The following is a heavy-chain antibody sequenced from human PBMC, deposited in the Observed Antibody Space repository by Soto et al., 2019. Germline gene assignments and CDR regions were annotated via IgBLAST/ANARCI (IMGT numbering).Heavy chain of an antibody. D-gene: IGHD4-4*01. CDR3: ARGLPILQFQVNYYMDV. V-gene: IGHV4-34*01. CDR2: INHSGST. Sequence: SETLSLTCAVYGGSFSGYYWSWIRQPPGKGLEWIGEINHSGSTNYNPSLKSRVTISVDTSKNQFSLKLSSVTAADTAVYYCARGLPILQFQVNYYMDVGGKGTTVTVS. J-gene: IGHJ6*03. CDR1: GGSFSGYY.